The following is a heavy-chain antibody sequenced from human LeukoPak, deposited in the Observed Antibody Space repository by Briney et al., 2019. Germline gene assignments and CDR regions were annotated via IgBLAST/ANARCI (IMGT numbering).Heavy chain of an antibody. J-gene: IGHJ4*02. CDR3: ARDCLRGDCYSRKNAFDI. Sequence: GASVKVSCKASGGTFSSYAISWVRQAPGQGLEWMGGIIPIFGTANYAQKFQGRVTITADESTSTAYMELSSLRSEDTAVYYCARDCLRGDCYSRKNAFDIWGQGTLVTVSS. D-gene: IGHD2-21*02. CDR2: IIPIFGTA. CDR1: GGTFSSYA. V-gene: IGHV1-69*13.